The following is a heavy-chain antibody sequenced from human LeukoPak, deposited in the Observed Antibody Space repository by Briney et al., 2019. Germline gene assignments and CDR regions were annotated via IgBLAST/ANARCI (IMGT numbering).Heavy chain of an antibody. CDR3: ARAGGRDFHFDS. CDR1: GFTFSSYGM. D-gene: IGHD5-12*01. J-gene: IGHJ4*02. CDR2: IYYSGNT. V-gene: IGHV4-4*02. Sequence: GSLRLSCAASGFTFSSYGMNWVRQAPGKGLEWVGEIYYSGNTNYNPSLKSRVTMSVDKSKNQFSLKLSSVTAADTAFYYCARAGGRDFHFDSWGQGTLVTVSS.